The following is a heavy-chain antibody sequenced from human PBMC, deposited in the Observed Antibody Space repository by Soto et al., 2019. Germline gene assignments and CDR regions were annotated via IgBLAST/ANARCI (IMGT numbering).Heavy chain of an antibody. CDR1: GGTFSSYA. CDR2: IIPIFGTA. V-gene: IGHV1-69*13. J-gene: IGHJ6*02. Sequence: SVKVSCKASGGTFSSYAISWVRQAPGQGLEWMGGIIPIFGTANYAQKFQGRVTITADESTSTAYMELSSLRSEDTAVYYCARENLGYDEGAYYDILSGYSTTSGYYYGKELWGPGTPVTVFS. D-gene: IGHD3-9*01. CDR3: ARENLGYDEGAYYDILSGYSTTSGYYYGKEL.